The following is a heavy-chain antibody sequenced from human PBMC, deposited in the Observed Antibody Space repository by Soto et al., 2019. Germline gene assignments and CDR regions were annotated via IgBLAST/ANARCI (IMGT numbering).Heavy chain of an antibody. J-gene: IGHJ4*02. Sequence: SETLSLTCAVSGGSISSGGYSWSWIRQPPGKGLEWIGYIYHSGSTYYNTSLKNRVTKSVDRSKKQFSLKLSSVTATDTAVYYCARAMTTVTTIDYWGQGTLVTVSS. CDR2: IYHSGST. D-gene: IGHD4-17*01. CDR1: GGSISSGGYS. V-gene: IGHV4-30-2*01. CDR3: ARAMTTVTTIDY.